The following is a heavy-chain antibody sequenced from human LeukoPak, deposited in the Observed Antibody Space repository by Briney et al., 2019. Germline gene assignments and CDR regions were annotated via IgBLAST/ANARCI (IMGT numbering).Heavy chain of an antibody. CDR3: ARGSQHPY. CDR2: INHSGST. Sequence: PSETLSLTCAVYGRSFSGYYWSWIRQPPGKGLEWIGEINHSGSTNYNPSLKSRVTISVDTSKNQFSLKLSSVTAADTAVYYRARGSQHPYWGQGTLVTVSS. V-gene: IGHV4-34*01. CDR1: GRSFSGYY. D-gene: IGHD6-13*01. J-gene: IGHJ4*02.